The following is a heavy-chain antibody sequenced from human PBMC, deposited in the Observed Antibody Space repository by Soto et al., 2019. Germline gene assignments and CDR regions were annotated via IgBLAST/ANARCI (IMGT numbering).Heavy chain of an antibody. CDR1: GGTFSSYA. V-gene: IGHV1-69*12. CDR2: IIPIFGTA. Sequence: QVQLVQSGAEVKKPGSSVKVSCKASGGTFSSYAISWVRQAPGQGLEWMGGIIPIFGTANYAQKFQGRVTITADESTSTXHMELSSLRSENTAVYYCASQMGVTGPYEHYYGMDVWGQGTTVTVSS. J-gene: IGHJ6*02. D-gene: IGHD1-20*01. CDR3: ASQMGVTGPYEHYYGMDV.